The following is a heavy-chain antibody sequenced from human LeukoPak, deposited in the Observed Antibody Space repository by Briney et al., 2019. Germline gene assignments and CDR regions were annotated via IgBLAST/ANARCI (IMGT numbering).Heavy chain of an antibody. J-gene: IGHJ3*02. Sequence: NPGGSLRLSCAASGFTFSDSGMNWVRQAPGKGLEWVSSTSSSSSHIYYADSVKGRFTISRDNAKNSLYLQMNSLRAEDTAVYYCARDWEVFWSGHYINVFDIWGQGTMVTVSS. CDR1: GFTFSDSG. CDR2: TSSSSSHI. CDR3: ARDWEVFWSGHYINVFDI. D-gene: IGHD3-3*01. V-gene: IGHV3-21*01.